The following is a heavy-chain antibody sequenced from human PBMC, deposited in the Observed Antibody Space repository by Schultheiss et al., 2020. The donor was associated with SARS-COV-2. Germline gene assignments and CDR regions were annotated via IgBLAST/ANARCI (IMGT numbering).Heavy chain of an antibody. CDR3: ARAVAGTHYFDY. CDR2: ISSNGGST. V-gene: IGHV3-64*04. Sequence: GGSLRLSCAASGFTFSSYWMSWVRQAPGKGLEYVSAISSNGGSTYYADSVKGRFTISRDNSKSTLYLQMNSLRAEDTAVYYCARAVAGTHYFDYWGQGTLVTVSS. D-gene: IGHD6-19*01. CDR1: GFTFSSYW. J-gene: IGHJ4*02.